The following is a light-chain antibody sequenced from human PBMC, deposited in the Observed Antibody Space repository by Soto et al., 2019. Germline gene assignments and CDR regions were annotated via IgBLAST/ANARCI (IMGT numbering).Light chain of an antibody. CDR3: QTWGTGKGV. V-gene: IGLV4-69*01. CDR1: SGHSSYA. Sequence: QLVLTQSPSASASLGASVKLTCTLSSGHSSYAIAWHQQQPEKGPRYLMKLNSDGSHRKGDGIPDRFSGSSSGAERYLTISSLQSEDEADYYCQTWGTGKGVFGGGTQLTVL. J-gene: IGLJ7*01. CDR2: LNSDGSH.